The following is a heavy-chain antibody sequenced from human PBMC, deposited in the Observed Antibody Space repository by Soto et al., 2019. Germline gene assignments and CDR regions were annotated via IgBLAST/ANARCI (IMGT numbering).Heavy chain of an antibody. Sequence: GGSLRLSCAASGFTVSSNYMSWVRQAPGEGLEWVSVIYSGGSTYYAECVKGGLTSSRDNYKNTPYLQINSRRAKDRAGYYWGSGEVPAAPFDYWGQGTLVTVSS. V-gene: IGHV3-53*01. D-gene: IGHD2-2*01. CDR3: GSGEVPAAPFDY. CDR1: GFTVSSNY. J-gene: IGHJ4*02. CDR2: IYSGGST.